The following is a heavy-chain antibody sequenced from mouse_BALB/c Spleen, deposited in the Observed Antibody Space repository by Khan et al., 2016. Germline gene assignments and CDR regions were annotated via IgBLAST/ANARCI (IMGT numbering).Heavy chain of an antibody. J-gene: IGHJ4*01. D-gene: IGHD2-10*01. CDR1: GYTFSSYW. CDR2: ILPGTGNT. Sequence: QVRLQQSGAELMKPGASVKISCKATGYTFSSYWIEWVKQRPGHGLEWIGEILPGTGNTNYNEKFKGKATFTADTSSNTAYMQLSSLTSEDSAVYYCARAFYGHYYAMDYWGQGTSVTVSS. CDR3: ARAFYGHYYAMDY. V-gene: IGHV1-9*01.